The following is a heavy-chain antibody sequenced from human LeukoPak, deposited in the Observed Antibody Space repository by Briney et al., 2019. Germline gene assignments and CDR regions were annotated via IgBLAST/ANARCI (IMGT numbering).Heavy chain of an antibody. D-gene: IGHD2-8*01. Sequence: PSETLSLTCTVSGYSISSGYYWGWIRQPPGKGLGWIGSIYHSGSTYYNPSLKSRVTISVDTSKNQFSLKLSSVTAADTAVYYCARVYCTNGVCYDPYYFDYWGQGTLVTVSS. CDR2: IYHSGST. CDR3: ARVYCTNGVCYDPYYFDY. CDR1: GYSISSGYY. J-gene: IGHJ4*02. V-gene: IGHV4-38-2*02.